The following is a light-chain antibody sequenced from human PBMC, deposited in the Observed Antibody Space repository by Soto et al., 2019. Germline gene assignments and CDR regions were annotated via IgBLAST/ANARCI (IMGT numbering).Light chain of an antibody. CDR1: QNIRTN. CDR3: QQYNDWPPLT. V-gene: IGKV3-15*01. Sequence: EIMMTQSPATVSVSPGERATLSCRASQNIRTNVAWYQQKPGQALRLLIYDASTRATGLSSRFSGSGSGTEFTLPNSRLQSEDVAIYYCQQYNDWPPLTCGGGTSLEI. J-gene: IGKJ4*01. CDR2: DAS.